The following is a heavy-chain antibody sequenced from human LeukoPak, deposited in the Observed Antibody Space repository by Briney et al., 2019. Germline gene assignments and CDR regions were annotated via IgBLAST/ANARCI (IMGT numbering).Heavy chain of an antibody. Sequence: SQTLSLTCTVSGGSISSGDYYWSWIRQPPGKGLEWIGYIYYSGSTYYNPSLKSRVTISVDTSKNQFSLKLSSVTAADTAVYYCARGLQLWLPSYYYMDVWGKGTTVTVSS. J-gene: IGHJ6*03. V-gene: IGHV4-30-4*08. CDR2: IYYSGST. CDR3: ARGLQLWLPSYYYMDV. D-gene: IGHD5-18*01. CDR1: GGSISSGDYY.